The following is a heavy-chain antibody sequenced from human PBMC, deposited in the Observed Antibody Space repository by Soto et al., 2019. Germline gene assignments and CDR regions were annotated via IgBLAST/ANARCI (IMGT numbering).Heavy chain of an antibody. CDR2: IKSKTDGETT. V-gene: IGHV3-15*07. Sequence: EMQLVESGGALVKPGGSLRLSCAASGFGFSYAWMNWVRQAPGKGLEWVGRIKSKTDGETTNYAAAVKGRFTISRDDSKNTLYLQMNSLRTEHTAVYHCLTLGDGYWGQGTLVTVSS. CDR3: LTLGDGY. CDR1: GFGFSYAW. J-gene: IGHJ4*02. D-gene: IGHD3-10*01.